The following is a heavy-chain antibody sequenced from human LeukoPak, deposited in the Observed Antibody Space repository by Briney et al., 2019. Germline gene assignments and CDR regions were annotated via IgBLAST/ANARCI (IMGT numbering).Heavy chain of an antibody. V-gene: IGHV4-39*02. Sequence: SETLSLTCTVSGGSISSSSYYWGWIRQPPGKGLEWIGSIYYSGSTYYNPSLKSRVTMSVDTSKNQFSLKLSSVTAADTAVYYCARELATVAGVFDYWGQGTLVTVSS. J-gene: IGHJ4*02. CDR2: IYYSGST. CDR3: ARELATVAGVFDY. CDR1: GGSISSSSYY. D-gene: IGHD6-19*01.